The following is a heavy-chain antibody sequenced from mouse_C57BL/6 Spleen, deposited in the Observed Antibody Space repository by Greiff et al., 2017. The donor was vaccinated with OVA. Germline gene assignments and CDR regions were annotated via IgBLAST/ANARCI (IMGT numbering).Heavy chain of an antibody. CDR1: GFTFSDYY. CDR2: INYDGSST. CDR3: ARVYSNGWYFDV. Sequence: EVKLMESEGGLVQPGSSMKLSCTASGFTFSDYYMAWVRQVPEKGLEWVANINYDGSSTYYLDSLKSRFIISSDNAKNILYLQMSSLKSEDTATYYCARVYSNGWYFDVWGTGTTVTVSS. J-gene: IGHJ1*03. V-gene: IGHV5-16*01. D-gene: IGHD2-5*01.